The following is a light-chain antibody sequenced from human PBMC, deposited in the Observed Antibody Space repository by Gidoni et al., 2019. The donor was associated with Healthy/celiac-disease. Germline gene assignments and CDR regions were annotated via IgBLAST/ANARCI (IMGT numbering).Light chain of an antibody. Sequence: EIVFTQSPGTLSLSPGERATLSCRASQSVSSSYLAWYQQKPGQAPRLLSYGASSRATGIPDRFSGSGSGTDFTLTISRLEPEDFAVYYCQQYGSSPYTFGQXTKLEIK. CDR1: QSVSSSY. CDR2: GAS. CDR3: QQYGSSPYT. J-gene: IGKJ2*01. V-gene: IGKV3-20*01.